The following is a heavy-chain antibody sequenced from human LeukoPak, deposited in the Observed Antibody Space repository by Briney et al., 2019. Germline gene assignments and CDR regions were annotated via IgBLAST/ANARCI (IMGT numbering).Heavy chain of an antibody. CDR2: ISYDGSNK. V-gene: IGHV3-30*04. D-gene: IGHD1-26*01. J-gene: IGHJ4*02. CDR1: GFTFSSYA. Sequence: GGSLRLSCAASGFTFSSYAMHWVRQAPGKGLEWVAVISYDGSNKYYADSVKGRFTISRDNAKNTLYLQMNSLRAEDTAVYYCAKDGGSGSYVDYWGQGTLVTVSS. CDR3: AKDGGSGSYVDY.